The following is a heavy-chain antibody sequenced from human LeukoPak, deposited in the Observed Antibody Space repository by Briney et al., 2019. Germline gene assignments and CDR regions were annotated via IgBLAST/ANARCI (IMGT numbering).Heavy chain of an antibody. V-gene: IGHV3-23*01. CDR3: AKDSWSFDY. D-gene: IGHD6-13*01. CDR1: GFTFTTYA. CDR2: ISGGNTNT. Sequence: GGSLRLSCAASGFTFTTYAMTWVRQAPGKGLEWVSAISGGNTNTYYADSVKGRFTISRDNSKNTLYLQMNSLRAEDTAVYYCAKDSWSFDYWGQGTLVTVSS. J-gene: IGHJ4*02.